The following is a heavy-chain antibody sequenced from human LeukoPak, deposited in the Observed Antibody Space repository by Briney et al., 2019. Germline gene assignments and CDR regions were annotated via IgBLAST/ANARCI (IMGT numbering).Heavy chain of an antibody. CDR3: AKKSRSGEPAAMDV. D-gene: IGHD2-2*01. CDR1: GFTFSSSA. Sequence: GGSLRLSCAASGFTFSSSAMNWVRQAPGKGLEWVSVIGGSGYTTYYADSVKGRFTISRDNSKNTLYLQMNSLGAEDTAVYYCAKKSRSGEPAAMDVWGKGTTVIVSS. CDR2: IGGSGYTT. J-gene: IGHJ6*04. V-gene: IGHV3-23*01.